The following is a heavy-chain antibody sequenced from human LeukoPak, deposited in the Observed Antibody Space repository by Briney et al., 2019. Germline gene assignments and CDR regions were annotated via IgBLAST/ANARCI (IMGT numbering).Heavy chain of an antibody. J-gene: IGHJ4*02. CDR1: GGSFSGYY. V-gene: IGHV4-34*01. Sequence: SETLSLTCAVYGGSFSGYYWSWIRQPPGKGLEWIGEINHSGSTNYNPSLKSRVTISVDTSKNQFSLKLSSVTAADTAVYYCARGPGSYYVSFDYWGQGTLVTVSS. CDR3: ARGPGSYYVSFDY. CDR2: INHSGST. D-gene: IGHD1-26*01.